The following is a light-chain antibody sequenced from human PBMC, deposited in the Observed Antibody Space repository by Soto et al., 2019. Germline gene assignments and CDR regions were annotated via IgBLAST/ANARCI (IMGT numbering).Light chain of an antibody. J-gene: IGKJ3*01. Sequence: EIVLTQSPGTLSLSPGETAILSCRASQSVSSSYLAWYQQKPGQAPRLLIYGGSSRPTGIPDRFSGGGSGTDFTLTISRLEPEDFAVYLCQQYADSPPTFGPGTKVDIK. CDR2: GGS. CDR3: QQYADSPPT. CDR1: QSVSSSY. V-gene: IGKV3-20*01.